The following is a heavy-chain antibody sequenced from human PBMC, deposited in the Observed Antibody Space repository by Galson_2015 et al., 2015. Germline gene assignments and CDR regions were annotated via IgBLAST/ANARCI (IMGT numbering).Heavy chain of an antibody. CDR1: GDSVSSNSAA. CDR3: ARGFVYNSGWYGTFDI. J-gene: IGHJ3*02. D-gene: IGHD6-19*01. V-gene: IGHV6-1*01. Sequence: CAISGDSVSSNSAAWNWIRQPPSRGLEWLGRTYYRSKWYNDYAESVKSRITINPDTSKNQFFLQLNSVTPEDTAVYYCARGFVYNSGWYGTFDIWGQETMVTVSS. CDR2: TYYRSKWYN.